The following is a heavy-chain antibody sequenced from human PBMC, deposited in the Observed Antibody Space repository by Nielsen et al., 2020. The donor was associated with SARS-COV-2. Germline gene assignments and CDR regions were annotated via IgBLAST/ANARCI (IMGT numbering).Heavy chain of an antibody. CDR2: IYYSGST. V-gene: IGHV4-59*12. Sequence: SETLSLTSTVSGGSISTYYWSWIRQPPGKGLEWIGYIYYSGSTNYNPSLKSRLTISVDTSKNQFSLKLSSVTAADTALYYCARERVGGITIFGVVTRYGMDVWGQGTTVTVSS. CDR3: ARERVGGITIFGVVTRYGMDV. D-gene: IGHD3-3*01. CDR1: GGSISTYY. J-gene: IGHJ6*02.